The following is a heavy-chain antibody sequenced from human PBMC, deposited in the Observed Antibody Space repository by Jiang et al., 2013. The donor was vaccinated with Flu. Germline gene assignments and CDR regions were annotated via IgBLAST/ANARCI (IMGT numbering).Heavy chain of an antibody. CDR1: GESLNYYF. CDR3: ARLRSYYYDRDGYNNYYYGMDV. D-gene: IGHD5-24*01. J-gene: IGHJ6*02. CDR2: ITQRGST. V-gene: IGHV4-34*01. Sequence: LLKPSETLTLTCAVFGESLNYYFWTWIRQPPGKGLEWIGEITQRGSTSYNPSLKSRVTTSLDTSKSQFSLRLTSVTAADTAVYYCARLRSYYYDRDGYNNYYYGMDVWGQGTTVTVSS.